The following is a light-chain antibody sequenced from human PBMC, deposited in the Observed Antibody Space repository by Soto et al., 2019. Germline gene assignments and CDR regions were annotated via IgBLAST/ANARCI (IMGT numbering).Light chain of an antibody. CDR2: DVT. J-gene: IGLJ1*01. CDR1: SSDVGGYNF. V-gene: IGLV2-14*01. CDR3: SSYTSISTYV. Sequence: QSVLTQPASVSGSPGQSITISCTGTSSDVGGYNFVSWYQQHPDKAPKLMIYDVTNRPSGVSNRFSGSKSGNTASLTISGLQAEDEAEYYCSSYTSISTYVFGTGTKV.